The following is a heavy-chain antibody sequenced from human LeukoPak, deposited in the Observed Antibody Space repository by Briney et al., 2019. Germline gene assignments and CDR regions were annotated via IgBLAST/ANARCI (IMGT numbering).Heavy chain of an antibody. V-gene: IGHV4-4*02. CDR1: GGSISSSNW. J-gene: IGHJ4*02. CDR3: ARDKGQGALVLDY. CDR2: IYHSGST. Sequence: SETLSLTCAVSGGSISSSNWWSWVRQPPGKGLEWIGEIYHSGSTNYNPSLKSRVTISVDKSKSQFSLKLSSVTAADTAVYYCARDKGQGALVLDYWGQGTLVTVSS.